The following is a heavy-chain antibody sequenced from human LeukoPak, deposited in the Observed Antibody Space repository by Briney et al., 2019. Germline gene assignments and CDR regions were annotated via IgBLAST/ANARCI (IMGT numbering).Heavy chain of an antibody. V-gene: IGHV3-53*01. Sequence: TGGSLRLSCAASGFSVSNDQIRLGRQAPGEGVEGVLGVFSGGNTDYADSVKGRFTISRDNSKNTLYLQMNSLRAEDTAVYYCARESGFRALFPYCMDVWGQGTTVTVSS. CDR3: ARESGFRALFPYCMDV. CDR1: GFSVSNDQ. J-gene: IGHJ6*02. D-gene: IGHD3-10*01. CDR2: VFSGGNT.